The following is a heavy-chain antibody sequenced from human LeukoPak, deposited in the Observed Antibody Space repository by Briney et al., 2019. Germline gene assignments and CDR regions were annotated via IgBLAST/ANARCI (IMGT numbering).Heavy chain of an antibody. D-gene: IGHD3-10*02. Sequence: AGGSLRLSCVASGFIFTDYWMTWVRQAPGKGLEWVANLNQNGSETYYVDSVKGRFTISRDNAKNSLYLQMNSLRAEDTAVYYCAELGITMIGGVWGKGTTVTISS. J-gene: IGHJ6*04. V-gene: IGHV3-7*01. CDR2: LNQNGSET. CDR3: AELGITMIGGV. CDR1: GFIFTDYW.